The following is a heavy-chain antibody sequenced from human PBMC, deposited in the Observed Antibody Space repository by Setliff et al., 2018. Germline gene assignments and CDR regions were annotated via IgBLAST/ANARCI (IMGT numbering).Heavy chain of an antibody. CDR3: ARVTPGSSIVLMAMYYYYYYMDV. Sequence: ASVKVSCKASGYNFKTYDINWVRQATGQGLEWMGWMNPNSGNTGYAQKFQGRVTMTRNTSISTAYMELSSLRSEDTAVYYCARVTPGSSIVLMAMYYYYYYMDVWGKGTTVTVSS. D-gene: IGHD2-8*01. CDR2: MNPNSGNT. CDR1: GYNFKTYD. J-gene: IGHJ6*03. V-gene: IGHV1-8*01.